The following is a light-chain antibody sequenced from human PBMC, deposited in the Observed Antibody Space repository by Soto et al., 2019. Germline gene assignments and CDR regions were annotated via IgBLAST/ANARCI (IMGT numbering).Light chain of an antibody. Sequence: EIVLTQSPGTLSLSPGERATLSCRASQSVSSSYLAWHQQKPGQAPRLLIYDASIRATGIPDRFSGSGSGTDFTLTISRLEPEDFAVYYCQQYGSSTYTFGQGTKLEIK. J-gene: IGKJ2*01. CDR1: QSVSSSY. CDR2: DAS. CDR3: QQYGSSTYT. V-gene: IGKV3-20*01.